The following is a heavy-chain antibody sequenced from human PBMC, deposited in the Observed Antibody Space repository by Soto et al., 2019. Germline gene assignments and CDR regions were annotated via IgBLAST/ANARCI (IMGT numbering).Heavy chain of an antibody. J-gene: IGHJ2*01. Sequence: GASVKVSCKASGYTFTSYGISWVRQAPGQRLKRMGWISAYNGNTNYAQKLQGRVTMTTDTSTSTAYMELRSLRSDDTAVYYCARVRGFWSGSLHEYFDLWGRGTLVTVSS. V-gene: IGHV1-18*01. CDR1: GYTFTSYG. CDR2: ISAYNGNT. D-gene: IGHD3-3*01. CDR3: ARVRGFWSGSLHEYFDL.